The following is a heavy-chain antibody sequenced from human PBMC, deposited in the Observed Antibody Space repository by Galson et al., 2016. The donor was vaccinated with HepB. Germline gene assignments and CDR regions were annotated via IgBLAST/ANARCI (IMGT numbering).Heavy chain of an antibody. V-gene: IGHV1-2*02. CDR3: ARGPSRQLVWYFNY. D-gene: IGHD6-6*01. CDR2: INTNSGGT. CDR1: GYSFTGYY. Sequence: VSCKASGYSFTGYYIHWVRQAPGQGLEWMGWINTNSGGTDYGQKFQGRVTMTRDTPRSTAYMELPSLRSDDTAVYYCARGPSRQLVWYFNYWGQGTLVIVSS. J-gene: IGHJ1*01.